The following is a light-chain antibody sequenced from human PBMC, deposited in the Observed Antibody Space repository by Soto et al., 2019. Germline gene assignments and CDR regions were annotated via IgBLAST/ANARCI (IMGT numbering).Light chain of an antibody. CDR2: AAS. CDR1: QSISSY. J-gene: IGKJ1*01. Sequence: DIQMTQSPSSLSASVGDRVTITCRASQSISSYLNWYQQKPGKAPKLLIYAASSLQSGVPSRFSGSGSGTDFTLTISSLQPEDFATYYCQHSYSTLWTFGQGTKVEI. V-gene: IGKV1-39*01. CDR3: QHSYSTLWT.